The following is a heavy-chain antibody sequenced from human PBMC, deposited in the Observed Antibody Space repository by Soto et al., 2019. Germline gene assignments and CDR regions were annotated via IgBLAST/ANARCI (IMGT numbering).Heavy chain of an antibody. CDR3: TRFIEYSSSSSVFDI. CDR2: IRSKAYGGTT. J-gene: IGHJ3*02. CDR1: VLTVCNYG. Sequence: ALRLSGKACVLTVCNYGMSWFRQDPGKGLEWVGFIRSKAYGGTTEYAASVKGRFTISRDDSKSIAYLQMNSLKTEDTTVYYCTRFIEYSSSSSVFDIWVHRTMVTVSS. V-gene: IGHV3-49*03. D-gene: IGHD6-6*01.